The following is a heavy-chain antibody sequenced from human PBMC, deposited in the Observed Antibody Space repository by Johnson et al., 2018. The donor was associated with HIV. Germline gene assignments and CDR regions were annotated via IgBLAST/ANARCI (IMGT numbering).Heavy chain of an antibody. CDR2: IRYDGSNK. CDR1: GFTFNSYG. J-gene: IGHJ3*02. CDR3: AKARSLLDYGGFDAFDI. D-gene: IGHD4-23*01. Sequence: QVQLVESGGGVVQPGGSLRLSCAASGFTFNSYGMHWVRQAPGKGLEWVAFIRYDGSNKYYADSVKGRFTISRDNSKNTLSLQMNSLRVEDTAMYYCAKARSLLDYGGFDAFDIWGQGTFVIVSS. V-gene: IGHV3-30*02.